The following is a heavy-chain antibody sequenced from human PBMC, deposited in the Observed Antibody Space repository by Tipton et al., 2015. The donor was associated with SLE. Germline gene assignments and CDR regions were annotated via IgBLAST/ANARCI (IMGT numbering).Heavy chain of an antibody. CDR2: INVGNGNT. J-gene: IGHJ4*02. CDR3: AREGYSGYSFDY. CDR1: GYTFTNYA. V-gene: IGHV1-3*01. D-gene: IGHD5-12*01. Sequence: QSGAEVKKPGASVKVSCKASGYTFTNYAMHWVRQAPGQRLEWMGWINVGNGNTIYSQKFQVRVTITRDTSANTAYMELSSLRSEDTAAYFCAREGYSGYSFDYWGQGTLVTVSS.